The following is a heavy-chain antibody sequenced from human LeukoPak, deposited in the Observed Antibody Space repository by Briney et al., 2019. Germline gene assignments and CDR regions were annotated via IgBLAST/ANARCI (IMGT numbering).Heavy chain of an antibody. V-gene: IGHV3-23*01. CDR1: GFTFTNYG. J-gene: IGHJ4*02. D-gene: IGHD3-22*01. CDR3: AKRHGLIDTRHFDY. Sequence: GGSLRLSCAAFGFTFTNYGFSWVRKVPGKGLEWVSAISSTGRTIYYAESVKGRFTISRDDSKNTVYLQMNSLRAEDTAVYYCAKRHGLIDTRHFDYWGQGTLVTVSS. CDR2: ISSTGRTI.